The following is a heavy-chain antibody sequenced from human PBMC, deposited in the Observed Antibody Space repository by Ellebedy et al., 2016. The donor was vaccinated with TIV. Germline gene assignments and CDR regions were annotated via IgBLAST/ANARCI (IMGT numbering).Heavy chain of an antibody. CDR3: VKHLGPYDASPIDP. D-gene: IGHD3-16*01. V-gene: IGHV5-51*01. J-gene: IGHJ5*02. CDR1: GYSFPHYW. Sequence: GESLKIPCKASGYSFPHYWIGRVRQMPGKGLEWMGIIYPGDSDTKYSPSFRGHVTISADKSIETAYLQWSSLRASATAVYYCVKHLGPYDASPIDPWGQGTLVTVSS. CDR2: IYPGDSDT.